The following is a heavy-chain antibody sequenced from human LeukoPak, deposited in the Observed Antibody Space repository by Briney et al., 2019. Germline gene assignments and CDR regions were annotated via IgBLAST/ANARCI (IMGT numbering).Heavy chain of an antibody. V-gene: IGHV3-23*01. CDR2: ISGRGDGS. Sequence: GGSLRLSCAASGFTFSSYAMTWVRQAPGKGLECVSAISGRGDGSYYADSVKGRFTISRDNSMHTLFLQMNSLRAEDTALYYCAKIKTPYTDSVRFPSDYWGQGTLVTVSS. D-gene: IGHD3-16*01. CDR3: AKIKTPYTDSVRFPSDY. J-gene: IGHJ4*02. CDR1: GFTFSSYA.